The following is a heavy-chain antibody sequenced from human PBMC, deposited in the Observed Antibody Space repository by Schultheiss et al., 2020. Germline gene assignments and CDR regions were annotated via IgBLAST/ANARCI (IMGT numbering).Heavy chain of an antibody. Sequence: GESLKISCAASGFTFDDYGMSWVRQAPGKGLEWVSGINWNSGSIGYADSVKGRFTISRDNAKNSLYLQMNSLRAEDTALYYCAREWIGCTNGVCYTLSRAFDIWGQGTMVTVSS. D-gene: IGHD2-8*01. J-gene: IGHJ3*02. CDR2: INWNSGSI. V-gene: IGHV3-20*04. CDR3: AREWIGCTNGVCYTLSRAFDI. CDR1: GFTFDDYG.